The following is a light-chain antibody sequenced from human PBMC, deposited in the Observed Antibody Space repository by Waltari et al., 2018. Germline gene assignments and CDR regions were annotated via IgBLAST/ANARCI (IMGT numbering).Light chain of an antibody. J-gene: IGLJ3*02. CDR1: GSNIGAGYA. CDR2: GST. V-gene: IGLV1-40*01. CDR3: QSYDTSLSVV. Sequence: QSVLTQPPSVSGAPGQRVTISCTGSGSNIGAGYAVHWYQQLPRAAPKLRIYGSTSRPLGVPARFFGSTSGTSASLAITGLQAEDEADYYCQSYDTSLSVVFGGGTKLTVL.